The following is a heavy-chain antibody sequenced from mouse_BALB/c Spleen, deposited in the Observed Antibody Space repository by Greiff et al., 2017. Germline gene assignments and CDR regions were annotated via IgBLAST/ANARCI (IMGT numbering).Heavy chain of an antibody. CDR1: GFTFSSYA. D-gene: IGHD1-1*01. Sequence: EVQGVESGGGLVKPGGSLKLSCAASGFTFSSYAMSWVRQTPEKRLEWVASISSGGSTYYPDSVKGRFTISRDNARNILYLQMSSLRSEDTAMYYCARGITTVSPWFAYWGQGTLVTVSA. J-gene: IGHJ3*01. CDR2: ISSGGST. V-gene: IGHV5-6-5*01. CDR3: ARGITTVSPWFAY.